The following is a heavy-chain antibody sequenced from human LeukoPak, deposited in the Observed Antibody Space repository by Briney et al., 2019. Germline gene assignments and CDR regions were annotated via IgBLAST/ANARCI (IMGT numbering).Heavy chain of an antibody. CDR1: GVSVSSGNYY. Sequence: PSETLSLTCIVSGVSVSSGNYYWNWIRQPPGKGLEWIGYIYYSGTTNYNPSLKRRVTISVDTSKNQFSLKLSSVTAADTAVYYCARSGLRSYYDSTDHFDYWGQGTRVTVSS. V-gene: IGHV4-61*01. J-gene: IGHJ4*02. CDR2: IYYSGTT. D-gene: IGHD3-22*01. CDR3: ARSGLRSYYDSTDHFDY.